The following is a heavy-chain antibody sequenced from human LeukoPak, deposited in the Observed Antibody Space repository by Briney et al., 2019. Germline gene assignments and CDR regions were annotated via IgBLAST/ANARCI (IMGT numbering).Heavy chain of an antibody. CDR2: LSNDGGYT. CDR3: ARDRKSGGGTALED. Sequence: GGSLRLSCVASGFSFSRSAMHWVRQAPGKGLEWVTILSNDGGYTYYADSVKGRFTVSRDSSKNTLFLEMDSLRPEDTATYFCARDRKSGGGTALEDWGQGTLVTVSS. J-gene: IGHJ4*02. D-gene: IGHD2-15*01. CDR1: GFSFSRSA. V-gene: IGHV3-30*04.